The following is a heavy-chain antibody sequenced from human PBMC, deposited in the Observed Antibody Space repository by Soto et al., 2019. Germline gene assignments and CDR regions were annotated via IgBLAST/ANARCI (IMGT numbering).Heavy chain of an antibody. CDR3: ARSPRSSPYFHY. Sequence: GESLKISCQCSGYTFSNFWIGWVRQLPGKGLEWMGIIYPGDHGTRYSPSFHGKVTISADKSINTAYLQWNSLEASDTAFYFCARSPRSSPYFHYWGQGALVTVSS. CDR1: GYTFSNFW. J-gene: IGHJ4*02. V-gene: IGHV5-51*01. D-gene: IGHD6-13*01. CDR2: IYPGDHGT.